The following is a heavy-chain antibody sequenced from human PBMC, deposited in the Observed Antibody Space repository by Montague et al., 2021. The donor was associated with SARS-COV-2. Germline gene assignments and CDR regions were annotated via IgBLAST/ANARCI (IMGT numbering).Heavy chain of an antibody. CDR1: GFTFSSYA. V-gene: IGHV3-30-3*01. CDR2: ISYDGSNK. D-gene: IGHD3-9*01. CDR3: AREKKYYDILTGYYYRHFDL. Sequence: SLRLSCAASGFTFSSYAMHWVRQAPGKGLEWVAVISYDGSNKYYADSVKGRFTISRDNSKNTLYLQMNSLRAEDTAVYYCAREKKYYDILTGYYYRHFDLWGRGTLVTVSS. J-gene: IGHJ2*01.